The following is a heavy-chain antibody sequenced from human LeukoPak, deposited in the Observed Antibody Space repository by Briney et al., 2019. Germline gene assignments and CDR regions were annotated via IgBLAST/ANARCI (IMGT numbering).Heavy chain of an antibody. CDR1: GYTFTGYY. V-gene: IGHV1-2*02. Sequence: ASVKVSCKASGYTFTGYYLHWVQQAPGQGLEWMGWINPNSGGTNYAQKFQGRVTMTRDTSITTAYMELSRLRSDDTAFYYCARGDVYNDYWGQGTLVTVSS. CDR3: ARGDVYNDY. D-gene: IGHD5-24*01. CDR2: INPNSGGT. J-gene: IGHJ4*02.